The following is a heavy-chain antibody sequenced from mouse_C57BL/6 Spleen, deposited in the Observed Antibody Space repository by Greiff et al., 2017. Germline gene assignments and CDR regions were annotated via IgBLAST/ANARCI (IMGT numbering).Heavy chain of an antibody. D-gene: IGHD4-1*01. J-gene: IGHJ2*01. CDR2: ISYDGSN. CDR3: ARDDWDDYFDY. Sequence: EVQLQESGPGLVKPSQSLSLTCSVTGYSITSGYYWNWIRQFPGNKLEWMGYISYDGSNNYNPSLKNRISLTRDPSKNQFFLKLNSVTTEDTATYYCARDDWDDYFDYWGQGTTLTVSS. V-gene: IGHV3-6*01. CDR1: GYSITSGYY.